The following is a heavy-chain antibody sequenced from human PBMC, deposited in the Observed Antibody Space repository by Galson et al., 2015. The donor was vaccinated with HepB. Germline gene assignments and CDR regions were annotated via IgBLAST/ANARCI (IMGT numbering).Heavy chain of an antibody. CDR3: AKVGGITMVRGVRYYYYGMDV. Sequence: EWVAVISYDGSNKYYADSVKGRFTISRDNSKNTLYLQMNSLRAEDTAVYYCAKVGGITMVRGVRYYYYGMDVWGKGTTVTVSS. J-gene: IGHJ6*04. CDR2: ISYDGSNK. D-gene: IGHD3-10*01. V-gene: IGHV3-30-3*02.